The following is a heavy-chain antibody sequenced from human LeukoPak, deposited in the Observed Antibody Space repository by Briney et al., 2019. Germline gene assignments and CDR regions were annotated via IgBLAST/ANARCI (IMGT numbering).Heavy chain of an antibody. V-gene: IGHV4-39*07. Sequence: PSETLSLTCTVSGGSISSSSYYWGWIRQPPGKGLEWIGSIYYSGSTYYNPSLKSRVTISVDTSKNQFSLKLSSVTAADTAVYYCARDFIRRVAAAGKVWFDPWGQGTLVTVSS. J-gene: IGHJ5*02. CDR2: IYYSGST. CDR3: ARDFIRRVAAAGKVWFDP. D-gene: IGHD6-13*01. CDR1: GGSISSSSYY.